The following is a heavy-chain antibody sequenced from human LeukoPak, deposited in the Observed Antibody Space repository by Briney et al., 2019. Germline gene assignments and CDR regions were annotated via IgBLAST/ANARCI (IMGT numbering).Heavy chain of an antibody. Sequence: ASVKVSCKASVYTFTSYYMHWVRQAPAQGLVWMGIIDPSGGSTRYAQKFQGRVTMTRDTSTRTVYMELSSLRSEDTAVYYCARMVYCSSISCSYYYYYMDVWGKGITVTVAS. CDR1: VYTFTSYY. V-gene: IGHV1-46*01. CDR3: ARMVYCSSISCSYYYYYMDV. CDR2: IDPSGGST. J-gene: IGHJ6*03. D-gene: IGHD2-2*01.